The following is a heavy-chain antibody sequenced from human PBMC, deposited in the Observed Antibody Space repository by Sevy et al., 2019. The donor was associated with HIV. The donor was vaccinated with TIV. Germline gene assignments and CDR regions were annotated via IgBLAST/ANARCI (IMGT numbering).Heavy chain of an antibody. Sequence: GGSLRLSCVASGFTFSTYGMHWVRQAPGKGVEWVAVIWYDGSNKEYVDSVKGRFTISRDNSKDTLYLQMNSLRAEDTAVYYCARENIAVAGIGYYFDHWGQGTLVTVSS. J-gene: IGHJ4*02. CDR1: GFTFSTYG. D-gene: IGHD6-19*01. CDR2: IWYDGSNK. V-gene: IGHV3-33*01. CDR3: ARENIAVAGIGYYFDH.